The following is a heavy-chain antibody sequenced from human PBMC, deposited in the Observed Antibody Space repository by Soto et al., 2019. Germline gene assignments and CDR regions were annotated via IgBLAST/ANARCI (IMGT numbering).Heavy chain of an antibody. D-gene: IGHD6-13*01. J-gene: IGHJ6*02. Sequence: PGGSLRLSCAASGFTFSSYAMHWVRQAPGKGLEWVAVISYDGSNKYYADSVKGRFTISRDNSKNTLYLQMNSLRAEDTAVYYCARDRRSSSWYGGRSYHYGMDVWGQGTTVTV. CDR2: ISYDGSNK. V-gene: IGHV3-30-3*01. CDR3: ARDRRSSSWYGGRSYHYGMDV. CDR1: GFTFSSYA.